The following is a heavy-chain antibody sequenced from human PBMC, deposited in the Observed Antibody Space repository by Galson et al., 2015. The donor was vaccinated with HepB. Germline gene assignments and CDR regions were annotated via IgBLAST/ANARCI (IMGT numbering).Heavy chain of an antibody. CDR2: ISSGSGTI. D-gene: IGHD6-19*01. CDR3: ARSAVAGY. J-gene: IGHJ4*02. V-gene: IGHV3-48*03. CDR1: GFTFSNYD. Sequence: SLRLSCAASGFTFSNYDMNWVRQAPGKGLEWLSYISSGSGTIYYADSVKGRFTISRDNAKNSLYLQMNSLRAEDTAVYYCARSAVAGYWGQGTLVTVSS.